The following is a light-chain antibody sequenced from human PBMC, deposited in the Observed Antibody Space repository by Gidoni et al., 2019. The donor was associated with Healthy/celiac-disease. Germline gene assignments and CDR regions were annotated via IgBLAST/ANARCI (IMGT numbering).Light chain of an antibody. V-gene: IGKV1-39*01. J-gene: IGKJ4*01. CDR2: AAS. Sequence: DIQMTQSPSSLSASVGDRVTITCRASQSISSYLNWYQQKPGKAPKLLIYAASSLQSGVPSRFSGSGSGTDFTLSISSLQPEDFATYYCQQSYSTMPLLTFXGXTKVXIK. CDR1: QSISSY. CDR3: QQSYSTMPLLT.